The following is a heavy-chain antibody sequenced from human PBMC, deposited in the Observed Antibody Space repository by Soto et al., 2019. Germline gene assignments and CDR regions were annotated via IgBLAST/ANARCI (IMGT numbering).Heavy chain of an antibody. D-gene: IGHD6-6*01. Sequence: NPSETLSLTCAVYGGSFSGYYWSWIRQPPGKGLEWIGEINHSGSTNYNPSLKSRVTISVDTSKNQFSLKLSSVTAADTAVYYCARSSIAARQLLGWFDPWGQGTLVTVSS. J-gene: IGHJ5*02. CDR1: GGSFSGYY. CDR2: INHSGST. V-gene: IGHV4-34*01. CDR3: ARSSIAARQLLGWFDP.